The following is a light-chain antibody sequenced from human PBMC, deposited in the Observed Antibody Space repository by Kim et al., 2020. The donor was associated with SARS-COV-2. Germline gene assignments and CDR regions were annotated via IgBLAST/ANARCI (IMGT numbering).Light chain of an antibody. J-gene: IGKJ2*01. CDR3: QQSYSTPYT. Sequence: SLSASVGDRVTITCRASQSISSYLNWYQQKPGKAPKLLIYAASSLQSGVPSRFSGSGSGTDFTLTISSLQPEDFATYYCQQSYSTPYTLGQGTKLEI. V-gene: IGKV1-39*01. CDR2: AAS. CDR1: QSISSY.